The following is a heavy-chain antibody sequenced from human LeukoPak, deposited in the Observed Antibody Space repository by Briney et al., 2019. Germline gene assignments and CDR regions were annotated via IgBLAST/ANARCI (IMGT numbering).Heavy chain of an antibody. CDR2: ISGSGGST. Sequence: PGGSLRLSCAASGFTFSSYAMSWVRQAPGKGLEWVSAISGSGGSTYYADSVKGRFTISRDNSKNTLYLQMNSLRAEDTAVYYCAIPPLGFQHYFDYWGQGTLVTVSS. CDR1: GFTFSSYA. J-gene: IGHJ4*02. V-gene: IGHV3-23*01. CDR3: AIPPLGFQHYFDY. D-gene: IGHD3-16*01.